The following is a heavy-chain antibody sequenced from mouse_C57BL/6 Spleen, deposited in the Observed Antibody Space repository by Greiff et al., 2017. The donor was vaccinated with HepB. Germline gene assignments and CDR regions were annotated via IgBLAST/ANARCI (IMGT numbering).Heavy chain of an antibody. J-gene: IGHJ2*01. D-gene: IGHD1-1*01. Sequence: VQLQESGPELVKPGASVPISCKASGYAFRSSWMNWVKQRPGKGLEWIGRIYPGDGDTNSNGKFKGKATLTADKSSSTAYIQLRSLQSEDSAFYFCARETHSYGSHYWGHGTTLTVSS. CDR3: ARETHSYGSHY. CDR2: IYPGDGDT. CDR1: GYAFRSSW. V-gene: IGHV1-82*01.